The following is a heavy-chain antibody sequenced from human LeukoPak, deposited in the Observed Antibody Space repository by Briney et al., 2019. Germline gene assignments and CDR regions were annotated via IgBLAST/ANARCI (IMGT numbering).Heavy chain of an antibody. CDR3: AKGVYSSSWPDFDY. CDR1: GFTFSSYV. D-gene: IGHD6-13*01. CDR2: ISGSHGST. V-gene: IGHV3-23*01. J-gene: IGHJ4*02. Sequence: GGSLRLSCAASGFTFSSYVMSWVRQAPGKGLDWVSSISGSHGSTYYADSVKGRFTISGDNSKNTLYLQMNSLRAEDTAVYYCAKGVYSSSWPDFDYWGQGTLVTVSS.